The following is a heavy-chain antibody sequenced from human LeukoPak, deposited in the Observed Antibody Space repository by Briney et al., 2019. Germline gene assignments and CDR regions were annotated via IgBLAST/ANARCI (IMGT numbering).Heavy chain of an antibody. CDR3: AILGDSNWFDP. V-gene: IGHV1-46*01. CDR1: GYTFTSYY. J-gene: IGHJ5*02. Sequence: GASVKVSCKASGYTFTSYYMHWVRQAHGQGLEWMGIINPSGGSTSYAQKFQGRVTMTRDMSTSTVYMELSSLRSEDTAVYYCAILGDSNWFDPWGQGTLVTVSS. CDR2: INPSGGST. D-gene: IGHD5-24*01.